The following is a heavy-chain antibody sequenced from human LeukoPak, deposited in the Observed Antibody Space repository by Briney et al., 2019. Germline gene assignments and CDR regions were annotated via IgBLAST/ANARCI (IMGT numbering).Heavy chain of an antibody. CDR3: ARGGGNIVVVVAAPSWFDP. D-gene: IGHD2-15*01. CDR1: GYTFTSYD. J-gene: IGHJ5*02. CDR2: MNPNSGNT. V-gene: IGHV1-8*01. Sequence: ASVTVSGKASGYTFTSYDINWVRQATGQGLEWMGWMNPNSGNTGYAQKFQGRVTMTRNTSISTAYMELSSLRSEDTAVYYCARGGGNIVVVVAAPSWFDPWGQGTLVTVSS.